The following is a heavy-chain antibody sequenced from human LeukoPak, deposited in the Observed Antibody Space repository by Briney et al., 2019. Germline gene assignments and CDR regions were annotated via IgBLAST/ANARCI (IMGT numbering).Heavy chain of an antibody. D-gene: IGHD5-24*01. CDR3: ARGDGAFDI. CDR2: IYYSGST. Sequence: SQTLSLTCTVYGGSISSGGYYWRWIRQPPGKGLEWIGYIYYSGSTYYDPSLKSRVTISVDTSKNQFSLKLSSVTAADTAVYYCARGDGAFDIWGQGTMVTVSS. V-gene: IGHV4-31*03. CDR1: GGSISSGGYY. J-gene: IGHJ3*02.